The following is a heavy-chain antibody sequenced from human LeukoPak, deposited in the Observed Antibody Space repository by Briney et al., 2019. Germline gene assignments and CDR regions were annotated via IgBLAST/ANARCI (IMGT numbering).Heavy chain of an antibody. Sequence: GGSLRLSCAASGFIFSDYYMSLIRQAPGKGVGRISYISTGGISKYYADSVKGRFTISRDNTKNSLYLQMNSLRVDDTGVYYCARDPIAAPGTNFYHYYIDVWGKGTTVTVSS. D-gene: IGHD6-13*01. CDR2: ISTGGISK. CDR1: GFIFSDYY. J-gene: IGHJ6*03. V-gene: IGHV3-11*04. CDR3: ARDPIAAPGTNFYHYYIDV.